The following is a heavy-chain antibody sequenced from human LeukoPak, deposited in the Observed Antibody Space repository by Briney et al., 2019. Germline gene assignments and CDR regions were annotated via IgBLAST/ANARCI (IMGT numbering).Heavy chain of an antibody. D-gene: IGHD2-2*01. J-gene: IGHJ3*02. CDR1: GGTCSSYA. Sequence: GASVKVSCKASGGTCSSYAISWVRQAPGQGLEWMGGIIPIFGTANYAQKFQGRVTITADESTSTAYMELSSLRSEDTAVYYCARVVVPAALDAFDIWGQGTMVTVSS. CDR2: IIPIFGTA. V-gene: IGHV1-69*13. CDR3: ARVVVPAALDAFDI.